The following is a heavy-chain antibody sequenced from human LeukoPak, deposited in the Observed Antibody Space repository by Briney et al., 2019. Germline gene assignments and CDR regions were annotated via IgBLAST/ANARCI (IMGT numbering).Heavy chain of an antibody. CDR2: IRQDGSEK. D-gene: IGHD6-19*01. CDR3: ARGGRSAVAGTSPY. J-gene: IGHJ4*02. V-gene: IGHV3-7*01. CDR1: GFTFSSYW. Sequence: GGSLRLSCVASGFTFSSYWMSWVRQAPGKGLEWVANIRQDGSEKYYVDSVKGRFTASRDNAKNSVYLQMNSLRAEDTAVYYCARGGRSAVAGTSPYWGQGTLVTVSS.